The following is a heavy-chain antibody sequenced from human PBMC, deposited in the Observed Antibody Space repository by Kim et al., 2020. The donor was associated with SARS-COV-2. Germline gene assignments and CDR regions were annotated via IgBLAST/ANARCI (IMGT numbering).Heavy chain of an antibody. J-gene: IGHJ4*02. Sequence: ASVTVSCKASGYTFTGYYIHWVRQAPGQGLEWMGRINPNSGGTNYTQNFQGRVTLTRDTSISTAYMERSRLRSDDTAVYYCARVGEYGSGSYVSFWCQGTLVTVSS. CDR3: ARVGEYGSGSYVSF. CDR2: INPNSGGT. D-gene: IGHD3-10*01. CDR1: GYTFTGYY. V-gene: IGHV1-2*06.